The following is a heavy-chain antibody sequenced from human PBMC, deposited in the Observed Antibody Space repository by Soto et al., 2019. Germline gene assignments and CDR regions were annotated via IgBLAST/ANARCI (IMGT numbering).Heavy chain of an antibody. CDR1: GGSISSGGYY. V-gene: IGHV4-31*03. Sequence: QVQLQESGPGLVKPSQTLSLTCTVSGGSISSGGYYWSWIRQHPGKGLEWIGYIYYSGSTYYNPSLESRVTISVDTSKNQFSLKLSSVTAADTAVYYCASLSLAVAGIGTYYYYGMDVWGQGTTVTVSS. CDR2: IYYSGST. D-gene: IGHD6-19*01. CDR3: ASLSLAVAGIGTYYYYGMDV. J-gene: IGHJ6*02.